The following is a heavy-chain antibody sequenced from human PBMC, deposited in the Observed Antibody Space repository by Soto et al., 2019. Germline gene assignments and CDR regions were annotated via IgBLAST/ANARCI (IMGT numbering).Heavy chain of an antibody. CDR3: AKGGIGHFDY. CDR2: ISGSGDTT. D-gene: IGHD3-16*01. Sequence: EVQLLESGGGLVQPGGSLRLSCAASGFTFSTYSMTWVRQAPGKGLEWVSTISGSGDTTYYADSVKGRFTISRDNSKNSLYLQMTTLRAEDTAVFYCAKGGIGHFDYWGQGTVVTVSS. CDR1: GFTFSTYS. V-gene: IGHV3-23*01. J-gene: IGHJ4*02.